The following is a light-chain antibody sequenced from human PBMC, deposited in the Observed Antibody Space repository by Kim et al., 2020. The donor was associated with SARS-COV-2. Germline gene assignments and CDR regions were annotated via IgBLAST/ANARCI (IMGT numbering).Light chain of an antibody. CDR2: DAS. CDR3: QQFNNYPLT. CDR1: QGISSA. J-gene: IGKJ4*01. V-gene: IGKV1D-13*01. Sequence: ESVGDRVTITCRASQGISSALAWYQQKPGKPPKALIYDASSLQSGVPSRFSGRGSGTDFTLTISSLQPEDFATYYCQQFNNYPLTFGGGTKVDIK.